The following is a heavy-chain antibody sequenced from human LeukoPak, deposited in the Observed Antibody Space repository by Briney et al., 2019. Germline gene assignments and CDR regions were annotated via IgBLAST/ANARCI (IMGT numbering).Heavy chain of an antibody. Sequence: SETLSLTCAVYGGSFSGYYWSWIRQPPGKGLEWIGEINHSGGTNYNPSLKSRVTISVDTSKNQFSLKLSSVTAADTAVYYCARGPLRRSSSFGRAFDIWGQGTMVTVSS. CDR2: INHSGGT. CDR1: GGSFSGYY. D-gene: IGHD6-6*01. CDR3: ARGPLRRSSSFGRAFDI. J-gene: IGHJ3*02. V-gene: IGHV4-34*01.